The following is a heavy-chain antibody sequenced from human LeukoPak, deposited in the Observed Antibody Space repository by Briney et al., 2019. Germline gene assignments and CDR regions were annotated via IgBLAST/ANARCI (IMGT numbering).Heavy chain of an antibody. CDR1: GGSISSYY. CDR3: ARYSGYGTFDY. V-gene: IGHV4-59*08. Sequence: SETLSLTCTVSGGSISSYYWSWIRQPPGKGLEWIGYIYYSGSTYYNPSLKSRVTISVDTSKNQFSLKLSSVTAADTAVYYCARYSGYGTFDYWGQGTLVTVSS. D-gene: IGHD5-12*01. J-gene: IGHJ4*02. CDR2: IYYSGST.